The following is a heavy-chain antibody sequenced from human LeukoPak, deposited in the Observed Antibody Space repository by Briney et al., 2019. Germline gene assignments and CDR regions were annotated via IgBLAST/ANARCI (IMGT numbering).Heavy chain of an antibody. V-gene: IGHV3-74*01. Sequence: GGSLRLSCAASGYTFSTYWMHWIRQGPGKGLVWVSRINEDGSSTSYADSVRGRFTISRDNAKDTLYLQMNSLRAEDTAVYDWARLVGYCSSTSCYGGYYFDYWGQGTLVTVSS. D-gene: IGHD2-2*01. CDR1: GYTFSTYW. CDR2: INEDGSST. CDR3: ARLVGYCSSTSCYGGYYFDY. J-gene: IGHJ4*02.